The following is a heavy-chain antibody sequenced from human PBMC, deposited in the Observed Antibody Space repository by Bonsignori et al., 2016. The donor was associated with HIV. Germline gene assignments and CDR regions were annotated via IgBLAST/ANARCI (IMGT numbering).Heavy chain of an antibody. CDR2: IDWDDDK. V-gene: IGHV2-70*15. CDR1: GFSFTTNGMC. Sequence: QVTLRESGPALVKPTQTLTLTCSFSGFSFTTNGMCVNWFRQPPGKAPEWLARIDWDDDKYYSTSLKTRLTISKDTSKDQVVLTMTNVDPVDTATYFCARARGDRIDDWGQGTLVTVSS. CDR3: ARARGDRIDD. D-gene: IGHD4-17*01. J-gene: IGHJ4*02.